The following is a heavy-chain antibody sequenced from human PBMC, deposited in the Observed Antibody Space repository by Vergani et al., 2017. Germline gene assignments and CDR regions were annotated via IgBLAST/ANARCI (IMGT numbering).Heavy chain of an antibody. V-gene: IGHV4-4*07. CDR2: IYTSGST. D-gene: IGHD6-13*01. CDR3: ARARAPGIAAAGTREFGY. Sequence: QVQLQESGPGLVKPSETLSLTCTVSGGSISSYYWSWIRQPAGKGLEWIGRIYTSGSTNYTPSLKSRVTMSVDPSKNQFSLKLSSVTAADTAVYYCARARAPGIAAAGTREFGYWGQGTLVTVSS. J-gene: IGHJ4*02. CDR1: GGSISSYY.